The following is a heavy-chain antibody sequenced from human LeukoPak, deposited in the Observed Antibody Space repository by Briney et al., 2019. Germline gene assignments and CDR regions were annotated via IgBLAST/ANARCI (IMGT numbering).Heavy chain of an antibody. CDR3: ARFTGNSHPTGEY. Sequence: SETLSLTCAVYGGSFSGYYWSWIRQPPGKGLEWIGEINHSGSTNYNPSLKSRVTISVDTSKNQFSLKLSSVTAADTAVYYCARFTGNSHPTGEYWGQGTLVTVSS. D-gene: IGHD1-1*01. CDR1: GGSFSGYY. CDR2: INHSGST. V-gene: IGHV4-34*01. J-gene: IGHJ4*02.